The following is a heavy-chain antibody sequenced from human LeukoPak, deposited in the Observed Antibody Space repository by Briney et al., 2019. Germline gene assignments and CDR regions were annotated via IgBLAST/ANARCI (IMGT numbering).Heavy chain of an antibody. V-gene: IGHV1-69*04. D-gene: IGHD3-22*01. CDR1: GGTFSSYA. CDR3: ATQEEITMIVVALDY. CDR2: IIPILGIA. Sequence: ASVKVSCKASGGTFSSYAISWVRQAPGQGLEWMGRIIPILGIANYAQKFQGRVTITADKSTSTAYMELSSLRSEDTAVYYCATQEEITMIVVALDYWGQGTLVTVSS. J-gene: IGHJ4*02.